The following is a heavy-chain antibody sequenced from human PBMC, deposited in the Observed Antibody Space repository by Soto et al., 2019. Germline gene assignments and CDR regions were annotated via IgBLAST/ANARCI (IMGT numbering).Heavy chain of an antibody. Sequence: GASVKVSCKASGYTFTSYDINWVRQATGQGLEWMGWMNPNSGNTGYAQKFQGRVTMTRNTSISTAYMELSSLRSEDTAVYYCARPVTTKPFDYYYGMDVWGQGTTVTVSS. CDR3: ARPVTTKPFDYYYGMDV. J-gene: IGHJ6*02. V-gene: IGHV1-8*01. CDR2: MNPNSGNT. CDR1: GYTFTSYD. D-gene: IGHD4-17*01.